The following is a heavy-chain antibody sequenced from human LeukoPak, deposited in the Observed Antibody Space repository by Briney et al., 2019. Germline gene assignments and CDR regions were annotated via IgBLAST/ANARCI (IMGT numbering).Heavy chain of an antibody. V-gene: IGHV4-39*07. J-gene: IGHJ6*03. CDR2: IYYSGDT. CDR1: GASISSRLYY. Sequence: SETLSLTCTFSGASISSRLYYWVWIRQPPGKGLQWIGGIYYSGDTYYNPSLKSRLTVSLDTSKHQFSLNLTSVTAADTAVYYCARDDFSLVGMDLWGKGTTVTVSS. D-gene: IGHD3-3*01. CDR3: ARDDFSLVGMDL.